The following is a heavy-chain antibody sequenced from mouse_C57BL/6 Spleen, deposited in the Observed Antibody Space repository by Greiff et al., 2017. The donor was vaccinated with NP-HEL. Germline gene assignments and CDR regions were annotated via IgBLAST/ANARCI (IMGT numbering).Heavy chain of an antibody. J-gene: IGHJ4*01. CDR2: INPNNGGT. CDR3: AREGGLLDYAMDY. CDR1: GYTFTDYY. V-gene: IGHV1-26*01. Sequence: VQLQQSGPELVKPGASVKISCKASGYTFTDYYMNWVKQSHGKSLEWIGDINPNNGGTSYNQKFKGKATLTVDKSSSTAYMELRSLTSEDSAVYYCAREGGLLDYAMDYWGQGTSVTVSS. D-gene: IGHD2-1*01.